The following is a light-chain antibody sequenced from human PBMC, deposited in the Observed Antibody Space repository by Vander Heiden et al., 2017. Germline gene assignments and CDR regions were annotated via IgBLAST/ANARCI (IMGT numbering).Light chain of an antibody. CDR1: SSDVGGYKY. CDR3: ISYTGSNNLV. V-gene: IGLV2-8*01. CDR2: EVT. Sequence: QSALTPPPFASGSPGQSVTVSCTGTSSDVGGYKYVSWYQQHPGKAPTLMIYEVTKRPSGVPDRFSGSKSGNTASLTVSGLQAEDEADYYCISYTGSNNLVFGGGTKLTVL. J-gene: IGLJ2*01.